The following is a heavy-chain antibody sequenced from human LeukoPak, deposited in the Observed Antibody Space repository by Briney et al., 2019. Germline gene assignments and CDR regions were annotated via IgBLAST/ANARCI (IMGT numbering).Heavy chain of an antibody. Sequence: PGGSLRLSCAASGFTFSGYSMNWVRQAPGKGLEWVSSISSNSNYIYYADSVKGRFTISRDSAKNSLYLQMNSLRVEDTAVYYCARDLTGGGNTVAPVWGQGTLVTVSS. J-gene: IGHJ4*02. CDR2: ISSNSNYI. V-gene: IGHV3-21*01. CDR3: ARDLTGGGNTVAPV. D-gene: IGHD5-12*01. CDR1: GFTFSGYS.